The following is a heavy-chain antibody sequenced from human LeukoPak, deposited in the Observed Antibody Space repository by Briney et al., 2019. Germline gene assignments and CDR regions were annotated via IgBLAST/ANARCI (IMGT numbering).Heavy chain of an antibody. D-gene: IGHD6-13*01. CDR3: ARELSAGTLDFDN. V-gene: IGHV3-33*01. J-gene: IGHJ4*02. CDR1: GFTFTSHY. Sequence: GGSLRLSCAASGFTFTSHYIHWVRQAPGKGLDWVALVYYDGSNKYYADSVKGRFTISRDNTKNTLYLQMHSLRAEDTAVYFCARELSAGTLDFDNRGRGTLVTVYS. CDR2: VYYDGSNK.